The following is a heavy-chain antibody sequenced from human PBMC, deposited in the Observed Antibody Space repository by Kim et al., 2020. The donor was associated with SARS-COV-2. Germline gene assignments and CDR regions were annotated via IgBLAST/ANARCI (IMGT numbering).Heavy chain of an antibody. V-gene: IGHV3-48*03. CDR2: ISSSGSTI. J-gene: IGHJ4*02. CDR1: GFTFSSYE. Sequence: GGSLRLSCAASGFTFSSYEMNWVRQAPGKGLEWVSYISSSGSTIYYADSVKGRFTISRDNAKNSLYLQMNSLRAEDTAVYYCARAPYIIWFGEFDYWGQGTLVTVSS. D-gene: IGHD3-10*01. CDR3: ARAPYIIWFGEFDY.